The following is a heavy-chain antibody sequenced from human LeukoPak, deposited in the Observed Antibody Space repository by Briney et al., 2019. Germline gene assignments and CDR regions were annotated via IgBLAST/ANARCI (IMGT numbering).Heavy chain of an antibody. Sequence: ASVKVSCKASGYTFTSYDINWVRQATGQGLEWMGWMNPNSGNTGYAQKFQGRVTMTRNTSISTAYMELSSLRSEDTALYYCARCYGSGGDCYYYMDVWGKGTTVTVSS. CDR2: MNPNSGNT. CDR3: ARCYGSGGDCYYYMDV. V-gene: IGHV1-8*01. J-gene: IGHJ6*03. D-gene: IGHD3-10*01. CDR1: GYTFTSYD.